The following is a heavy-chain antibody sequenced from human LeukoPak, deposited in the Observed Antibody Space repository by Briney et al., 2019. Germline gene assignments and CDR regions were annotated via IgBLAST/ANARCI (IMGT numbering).Heavy chain of an antibody. J-gene: IGHJ4*02. D-gene: IGHD1-7*01. Sequence: ASVKVSCKASGYIFSGYYMHWVRQAPGQGLEWMGWISAYNGNTNYAQKLQGRVTMTTDTSTSTAYMELRSLRSDDTAVYYCARGPTPGTTKSLVDYWGQGTLVTVSS. CDR1: GYIFSGYY. CDR2: ISAYNGNT. V-gene: IGHV1-18*04. CDR3: ARGPTPGTTKSLVDY.